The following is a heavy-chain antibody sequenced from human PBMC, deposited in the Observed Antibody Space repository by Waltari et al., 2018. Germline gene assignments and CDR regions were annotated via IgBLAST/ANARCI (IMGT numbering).Heavy chain of an antibody. Sequence: EVQLVEAGGGLVQPGGSLRLSCAASGSTFSTFWMHWVRQAPGKGLEWVANIEQDGSVKYYVDSVKGQFTISRDNAKNSLYLQMNSLRAEDTAVYYCTRGGNSLWDYWGQGTLVTVSS. CDR3: TRGGNSLWDY. V-gene: IGHV3-7*01. CDR2: IEQDGSVK. J-gene: IGHJ4*02. CDR1: GSTFSTFW. D-gene: IGHD1-7*01.